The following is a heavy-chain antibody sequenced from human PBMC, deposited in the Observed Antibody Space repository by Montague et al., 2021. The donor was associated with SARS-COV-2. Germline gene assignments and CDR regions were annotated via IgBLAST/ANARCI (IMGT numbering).Heavy chain of an antibody. J-gene: IGHJ4*02. V-gene: IGHV4-59*01. D-gene: IGHD6-19*01. CDR2: IYHSGST. CDR3: ARVELGYGCGLVISAHFDY. Sequence: SETLSLTCTVSGGSISNYYWSWIRQPPGKGLELIGYIYHSGSTNYNPSLKRRVTISVDTSKNQFSLKLSSVTAADTAVYYCARVELGYGCGLVISAHFDYWGQGTLVTVSS. CDR1: GGSISNYY.